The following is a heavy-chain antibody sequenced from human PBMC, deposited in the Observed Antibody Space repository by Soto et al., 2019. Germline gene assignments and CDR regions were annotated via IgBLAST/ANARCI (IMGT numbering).Heavy chain of an antibody. CDR2: ISAYNGNT. J-gene: IGHJ5*02. D-gene: IGHD3-16*02. CDR3: ARERGQYYDDVWGSYRNNWFDP. Sequence: ASVKVSCKASGYTFTSYGISWVRQAPGQGLEWMGWISAYNGNTNYAQKLQGRVTMTTDTSTSTAYMELRSLRSDDTAVYYCARERGQYYDDVWGSYRNNWFDPRGQGTLVTVSS. CDR1: GYTFTSYG. V-gene: IGHV1-18*04.